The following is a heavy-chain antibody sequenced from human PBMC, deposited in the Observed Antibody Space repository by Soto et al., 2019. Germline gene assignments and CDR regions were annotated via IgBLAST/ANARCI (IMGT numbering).Heavy chain of an antibody. Sequence: PGGSLRLSCAAAGFDFEDYAMHWVRQVPGKGLEWVSLTNSDGTDSYYMDSVKGRFTISRDNAKSTLYLQMDRLRPEDTALYFCAKSLYYYDSSPLDHWGQGTLVTAPQ. CDR2: TNSDGTDS. J-gene: IGHJ4*02. CDR3: AKSLYYYDSSPLDH. V-gene: IGHV3-43D*04. CDR1: GFDFEDYA. D-gene: IGHD3-22*01.